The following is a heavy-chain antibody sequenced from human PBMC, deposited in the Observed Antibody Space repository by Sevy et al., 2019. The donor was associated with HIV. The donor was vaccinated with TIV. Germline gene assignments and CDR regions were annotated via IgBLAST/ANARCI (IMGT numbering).Heavy chain of an antibody. V-gene: IGHV3-7*01. CDR1: GFTFSGYW. J-gene: IGHJ4*02. D-gene: IGHD2-15*01. CDR2: INQDGSKN. Sequence: GGSLRLSCAASGFTFSGYWMSWVRQVAGKGGQWVANINQDGSKNEFVDSVKGRFTISRDNPKNSVYLPMNSLRAEDTAVYYCAREGAGGFDYWGQGTLVTVSS. CDR3: AREGAGGFDY.